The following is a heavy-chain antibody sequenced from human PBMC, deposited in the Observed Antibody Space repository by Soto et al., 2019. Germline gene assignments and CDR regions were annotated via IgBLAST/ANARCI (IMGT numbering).Heavy chain of an antibody. CDR2: VYFSGTT. J-gene: IGHJ4*02. CDR1: GVSITTTSYY. Sequence: PSETLSITCTVSGVSITTTSYYWGWIRQPPGKGLEWIGSVYFSGTTYYNPSLKSRVTTSVDTSKNHFSLRLSSVTAADTAIYYCARHGSYWGQGTLVTVSS. V-gene: IGHV4-39*01. CDR3: ARHGSY.